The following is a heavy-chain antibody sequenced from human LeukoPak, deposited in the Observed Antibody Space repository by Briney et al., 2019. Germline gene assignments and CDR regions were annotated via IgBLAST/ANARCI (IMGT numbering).Heavy chain of an antibody. D-gene: IGHD3-22*01. CDR1: GGTFSSYA. V-gene: IGHV1-69*05. CDR2: IIPIFGTA. Sequence: GASVKVSCKASGGTFSSYAISCVRQAPGQGLEWRGGIIPIFGTANYAQKFQGRVTITTDESTSTAYMELSSLRSADTAVYYCARQGYYYDSSRYFGYAFDIWGKGTMVTVSS. J-gene: IGHJ3*02. CDR3: ARQGYYYDSSRYFGYAFDI.